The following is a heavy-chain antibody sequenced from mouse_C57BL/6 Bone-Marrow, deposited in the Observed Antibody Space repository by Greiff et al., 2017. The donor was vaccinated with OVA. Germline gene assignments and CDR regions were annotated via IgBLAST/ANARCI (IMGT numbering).Heavy chain of an antibody. D-gene: IGHD3-1*01. J-gene: IGHJ2*01. CDR1: GYSITSGYY. V-gene: IGHV3-6*01. Sequence: VQLQQSGPGLVKPSQSLSLTCSVTGYSITSGYYWNWIRQFPGNKLEWMGYISYDGSNNSNPSLKNRISITRDPSTNQCFLKLNSVTIEDTATDSCARGAKWDYTDYWGQGTTLTVSS. CDR3: ARGAKWDYTDY. CDR2: ISYDGSN.